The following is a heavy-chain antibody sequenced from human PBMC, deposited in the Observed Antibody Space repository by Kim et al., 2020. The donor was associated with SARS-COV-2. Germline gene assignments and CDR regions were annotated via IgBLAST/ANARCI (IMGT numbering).Heavy chain of an antibody. J-gene: IGHJ6*02. V-gene: IGHV3-74*01. Sequence: GGSLRLSCAASGFTVTTYWMHWVRQAPGKGLVSVSRIKSEGTGISYADSVKGRFTISRDNANNTLYLQMDNLRDEDTAVYYCASDTVLYGLDVWGQGTTVTVSS. CDR2: IKSEGTGI. D-gene: IGHD4-4*01. CDR3: ASDTVLYGLDV. CDR1: GFTVTTYW.